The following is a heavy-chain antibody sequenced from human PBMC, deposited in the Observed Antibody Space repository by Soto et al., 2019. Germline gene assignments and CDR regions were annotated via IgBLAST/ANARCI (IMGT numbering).Heavy chain of an antibody. CDR1: GFTFSNYG. Sequence: GGSLRLSCAASGFTFSNYGMHWVRQAPGKGLEWVAVISYDGSNKYYADSVKGRFTISRDNSKNTLYLQMNSLRAEDTAVYYCAKGLPAAPDYYYYHYGMDVWGQGTTVTAP. CDR3: AKGLPAAPDYYYYHYGMDV. V-gene: IGHV3-30*18. J-gene: IGHJ6*02. D-gene: IGHD2-2*01. CDR2: ISYDGSNK.